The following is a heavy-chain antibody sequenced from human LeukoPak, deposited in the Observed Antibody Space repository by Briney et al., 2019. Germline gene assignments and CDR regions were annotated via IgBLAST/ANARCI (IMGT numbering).Heavy chain of an antibody. CDR1: GGSISSGGYY. J-gene: IGHJ3*02. CDR2: IYYSGST. D-gene: IGHD3-10*01. CDR3: ARETGGRYSGAFDI. Sequence: SQTLSLTCTVSGGSISSGGYYWGWIPQHPGKGVEWVGYIYYSGSTYYNPSLKSRVTISLDTSKNHFSRKLSAVTAADTAVYYCARETGGRYSGAFDIWGQGTMVTVSS. V-gene: IGHV4-31*03.